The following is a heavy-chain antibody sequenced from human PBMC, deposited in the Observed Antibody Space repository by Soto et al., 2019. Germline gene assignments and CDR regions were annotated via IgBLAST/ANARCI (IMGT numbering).Heavy chain of an antibody. CDR2: VYYSGAT. J-gene: IGHJ4*02. Sequence: SETLSLTCSVSGGSVSNTTYYWSWIRQPPGKRLEWIGYVYYSGATNYSPSLKSRVTISVDLSKNQFSLKLSSVTTADTALYYCARTTAVPNTLRSRYSLDEWGQGTLHTVST. V-gene: IGHV4-61*01. D-gene: IGHD1-1*01. CDR3: ARTTAVPNTLRSRYSLDE. CDR1: GGSVSNTTYY.